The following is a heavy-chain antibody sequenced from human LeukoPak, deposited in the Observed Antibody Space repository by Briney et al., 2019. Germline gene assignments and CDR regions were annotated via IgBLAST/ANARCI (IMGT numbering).Heavy chain of an antibody. CDR3: GAGSHGRHVDF. Sequence: SETLSLTCTVSGESVSADDYFWGWIRQSPGKGLEWIGNFYYGVTTYNNPSLKSRVTISVDASKNQFSMKVNYVTAADTAVYFCGAGSHGRHVDFWGQGTLVTVSS. CDR2: FYYGVTT. V-gene: IGHV4-39*01. D-gene: IGHD2-15*01. J-gene: IGHJ4*02. CDR1: GESVSADDYF.